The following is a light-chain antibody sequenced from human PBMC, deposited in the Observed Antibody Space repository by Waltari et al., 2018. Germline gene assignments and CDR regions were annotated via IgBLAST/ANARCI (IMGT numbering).Light chain of an antibody. CDR2: EVN. Sequence: QSALPQPASVSGSPGPSIPISCTGTSSDVGSYNAVSWSQQHPGKGPKLIIYEVNNRPSGVSNRVSGSKSGNTASLTISGLQTEDEADYYCSSYTGRVYVFGTGTKVTVL. V-gene: IGLV2-14*02. J-gene: IGLJ1*01. CDR1: SSDVGSYNA. CDR3: SSYTGRVYV.